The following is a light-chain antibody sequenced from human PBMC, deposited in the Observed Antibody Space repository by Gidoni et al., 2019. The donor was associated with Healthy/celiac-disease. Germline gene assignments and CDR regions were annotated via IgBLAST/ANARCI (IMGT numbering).Light chain of an antibody. Sequence: QSVLTQPPSVSAAPGQKVTISCSGSSSNIGNNYVSWYQQLPGTAPKLLIYDNNKRPSGIPDRFSGSKSGTSATLGITGLQTGDEADYYCGTWDSILSAVWVFGGGTKLTVL. CDR3: GTWDSILSAVWV. CDR2: DNN. CDR1: SSNIGNNY. V-gene: IGLV1-51*01. J-gene: IGLJ3*02.